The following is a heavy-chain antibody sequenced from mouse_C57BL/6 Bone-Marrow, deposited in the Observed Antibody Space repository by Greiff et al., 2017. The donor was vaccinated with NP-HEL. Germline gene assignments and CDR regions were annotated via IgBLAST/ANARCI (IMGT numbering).Heavy chain of an antibody. V-gene: IGHV1-55*01. Sequence: QVQLKQPGAELVKPGASVKMSCKASGYTFTSYWITWVKQRPGQGLEWIGDIYPGSGSTNYNEKFKRKATLTVDTSSSTAYMQLSSLTSEDSAVYYCARYYGSSYRDDYWGQGTTLTVSS. CDR2: IYPGSGST. J-gene: IGHJ2*01. CDR3: ARYYGSSYRDDY. D-gene: IGHD1-1*01. CDR1: GYTFTSYW.